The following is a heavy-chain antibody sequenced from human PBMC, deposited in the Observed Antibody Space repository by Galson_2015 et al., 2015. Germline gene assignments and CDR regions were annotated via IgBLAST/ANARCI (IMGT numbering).Heavy chain of an antibody. V-gene: IGHV3-48*02. CDR2: ISSSSSTI. Sequence: SLRLSCAASGFTFSSYSMNWVRQAPGKGLEWVSYISSSSSTIYYADSVKGRFTISRDNAKNSLYLQMNSLRDEDTAVYYCARELRYYDYVWGWGSYRYDCYYGMDVWGQGTTVTVSS. D-gene: IGHD3-16*01. J-gene: IGHJ6*02. CDR3: ARELRYYDYVWGWGSYRYDCYYGMDV. CDR1: GFTFSSYS.